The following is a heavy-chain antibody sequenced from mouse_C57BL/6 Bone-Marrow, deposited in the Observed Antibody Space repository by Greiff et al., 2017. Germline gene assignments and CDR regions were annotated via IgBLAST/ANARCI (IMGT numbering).Heavy chain of an antibody. J-gene: IGHJ2*01. CDR2: INPYNGDT. CDR1: GYSFTGYF. CDR3: ARRWFFDY. V-gene: IGHV1-20*01. Sequence: EVKLVESGPELVKPGDSVKISCKASGYSFTGYFMNWVMQSHGKSLEWIGRINPYNGDTFYNQKFKGKATLTVDKSSSTAHMELRSLTSEDSAVYYCARRWFFDYWGQGTTLTVSS. D-gene: IGHD2-2*01.